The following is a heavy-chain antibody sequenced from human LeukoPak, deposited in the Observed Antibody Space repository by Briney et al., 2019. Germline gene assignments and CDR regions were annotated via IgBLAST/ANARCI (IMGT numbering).Heavy chain of an antibody. CDR3: ARDGNLWAFDI. Sequence: PSETLSLTCTVSGGSISSGGYYWSWIRQHPGKGLEWIGYIYYSGSTYYNPSLKSRVTISVDTSKNQFSLKLSSVTAADTAVYYGARDGNLWAFDIWGQGTMVTVSS. CDR1: GGSISSGGYY. V-gene: IGHV4-31*03. J-gene: IGHJ3*02. CDR2: IYYSGST. D-gene: IGHD4-23*01.